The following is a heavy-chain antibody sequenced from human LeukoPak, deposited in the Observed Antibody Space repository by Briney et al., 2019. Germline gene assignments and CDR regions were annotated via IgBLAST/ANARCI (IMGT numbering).Heavy chain of an antibody. J-gene: IGHJ4*02. CDR1: GGSISSGDHY. CDR2: IYYSGST. V-gene: IGHV4-30-4*08. D-gene: IGHD3-16*02. Sequence: ASETLSLTCTVSGGSISSGDHYWSWIRQPPGKGLEWIGYIYYSGSTYYNPSLKSRVTISVDTSKNQFSLKLSSVTAADTAVYYCARTLPRMITFGGVIAARDDYWGQGTLVTVSS. CDR3: ARTLPRMITFGGVIAARDDY.